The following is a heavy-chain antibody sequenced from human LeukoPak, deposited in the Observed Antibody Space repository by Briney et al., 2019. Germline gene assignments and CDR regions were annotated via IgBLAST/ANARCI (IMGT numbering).Heavy chain of an antibody. CDR2: ISSSSSTI. CDR1: GFTFSSYS. Sequence: PGGSLRLSCAASGFTFSSYSMNWVRQAPGKGLEWVSYISSSSSTIYYADSVKGRFTISRDNAKNSLYLQMNSLRAEDTAVYYCARGANYYGSGSYPTTHFDYWGQGTLVTVSS. CDR3: ARGANYYGSGSYPTTHFDY. D-gene: IGHD3-10*01. V-gene: IGHV3-48*04. J-gene: IGHJ4*02.